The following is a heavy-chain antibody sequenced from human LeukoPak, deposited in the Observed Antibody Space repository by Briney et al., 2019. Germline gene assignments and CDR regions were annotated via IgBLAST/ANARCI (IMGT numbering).Heavy chain of an antibody. D-gene: IGHD6-13*01. CDR1: GYTFTSYA. J-gene: IGHJ3*02. V-gene: IGHV1-3*03. Sequence: ASVKVSCKVSGYTFTSYAMHCGLQAPGQRLERMGWINAGNGNTQYSQEFQGRVTSTRDTSASTAYMELSSLRSEDMAVYYCARDRIAGGAFDIWGQGTMVTVSS. CDR2: INAGNGNT. CDR3: ARDRIAGGAFDI.